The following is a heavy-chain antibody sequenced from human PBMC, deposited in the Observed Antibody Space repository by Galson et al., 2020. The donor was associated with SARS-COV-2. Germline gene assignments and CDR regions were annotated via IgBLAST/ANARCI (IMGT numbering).Heavy chain of an antibody. CDR3: ARKRGDSSGVDP. J-gene: IGHJ5*02. V-gene: IGHV4-4*07. CDR1: GCTISGYY. Sequence: ASETLSLTCTVSGCTISGYYWHWIRQPAGKGLEWIGRIQTSGNTDYNPSLKSRVTMSTDTSKNELSLKMTSVTAADTAVYYCARKRGDSSGVDPGGQGTLVTVSS. CDR2: IQTSGNT. D-gene: IGHD3-22*01.